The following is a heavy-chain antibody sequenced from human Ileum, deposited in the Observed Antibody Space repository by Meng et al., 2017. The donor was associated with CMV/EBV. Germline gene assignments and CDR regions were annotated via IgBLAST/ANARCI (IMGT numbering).Heavy chain of an antibody. J-gene: IGHJ6*02. CDR1: GFTFSSYA. V-gene: IGHV3-23*01. Sequence: GESLKISCAASGFTFSSYAMSWVRQAPGKGLEWVSAISGSGGSTYYADSVKGRFTISRDNSKNTLYLQMNSLRAEDTAVYYCAKSAFSFYYYGMDVWGQGTTVTSP. D-gene: IGHD2-2*01. CDR3: AKSAFSFYYYGMDV. CDR2: ISGSGGST.